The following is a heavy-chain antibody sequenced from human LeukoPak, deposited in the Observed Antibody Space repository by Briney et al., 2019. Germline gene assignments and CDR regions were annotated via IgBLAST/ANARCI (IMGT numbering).Heavy chain of an antibody. J-gene: IGHJ4*02. D-gene: IGHD6-6*01. CDR3: ARGNLASRGDY. V-gene: IGHV3-21*01. CDR2: VNGGSSYK. Sequence: GGSLRLSCAASGFTFSSYSMNWVRQAPGKGLEWVSSVNGGSSYKYYANSVKGRFTISRDNAKNSLYLQMNSLRAEDTAVYYCARGNLASRGDYWGQGTLVTVSS. CDR1: GFTFSSYS.